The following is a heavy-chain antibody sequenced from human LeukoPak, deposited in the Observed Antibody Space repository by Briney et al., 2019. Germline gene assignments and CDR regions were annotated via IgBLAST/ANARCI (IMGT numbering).Heavy chain of an antibody. V-gene: IGHV1-69*05. D-gene: IGHD3-10*01. Sequence: SVKVSCKASGGTFSSYAISWVRQAPGQVLEWMGGIIPIFGTANYAQKFQGRVTITTDESTSTAYMELSSLRSEDTAVYYCASRSLKGKEGQRITMVRGVIGWYFDLWGRGTLVTVSS. CDR3: ASRSLKGKEGQRITMVRGVIGWYFDL. CDR2: IIPIFGTA. CDR1: GGTFSSYA. J-gene: IGHJ2*01.